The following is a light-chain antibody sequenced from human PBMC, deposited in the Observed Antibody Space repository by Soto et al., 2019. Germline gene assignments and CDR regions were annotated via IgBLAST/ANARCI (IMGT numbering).Light chain of an antibody. CDR2: DAS. CDR1: KIGSKI. J-gene: IGLJ1*01. V-gene: IGLV3-21*02. Sequence: SYELTQPPSVSVAPGQTARITCGGDKIGSKIVHWYRQRPGQAPVAVVFDASDRPSGIPDRIPASRSGDTATLTISRVDAGDEADYYCQVWASTDEFFVFGSGTKVTVL. CDR3: QVWASTDEFFV.